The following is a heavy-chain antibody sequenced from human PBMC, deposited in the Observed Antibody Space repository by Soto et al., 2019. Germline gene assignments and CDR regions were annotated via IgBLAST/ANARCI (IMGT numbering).Heavy chain of an antibody. CDR3: ARVGYGDYPLDY. J-gene: IGHJ4*02. CDR1: GFTFSSYG. V-gene: IGHV3-33*01. D-gene: IGHD4-17*01. CDR2: IWCDGSNK. Sequence: QVQLVESGGGVVQPGRSLRLSCAASGFTFSSYGIHWVRQAPGKGLEWVAVIWCDGSNKYYADSVKGRFTISRDNSKNTLYLQMNSLRAEDTALYYCARVGYGDYPLDYWGQGTLVTVSS.